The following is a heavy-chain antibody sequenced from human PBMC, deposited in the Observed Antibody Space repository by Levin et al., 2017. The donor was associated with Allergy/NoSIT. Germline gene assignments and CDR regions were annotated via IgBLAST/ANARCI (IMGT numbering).Heavy chain of an antibody. D-gene: IGHD3-10*01. CDR1: GYTFTSYG. J-gene: IGHJ4*02. Sequence: ASVKVSCKASGYTFTSYGISWVRQAPGQGLEWMGWISAYNGNTNYAQKLQGRVTMTTDTSTSTAYMELRSLRSDDTAVYYCARGADEWFGELVGEDYWGQGTLVTVSS. CDR3: ARGADEWFGELVGEDY. V-gene: IGHV1-18*01. CDR2: ISAYNGNT.